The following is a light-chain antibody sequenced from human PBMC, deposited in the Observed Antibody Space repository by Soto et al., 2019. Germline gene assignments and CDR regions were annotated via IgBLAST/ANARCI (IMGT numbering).Light chain of an antibody. Sequence: DIQMTQSPSSLSASVGDRVTITCRASQGICNYLAWYQQKPGKVPKLRIYAASTLQSGVPSRFSGSGSGTDFTLTISGLQPEDVATYYCQKYNSAPRTFGPGTKVDIK. CDR2: AAS. CDR1: QGICNY. V-gene: IGKV1-27*01. CDR3: QKYNSAPRT. J-gene: IGKJ3*01.